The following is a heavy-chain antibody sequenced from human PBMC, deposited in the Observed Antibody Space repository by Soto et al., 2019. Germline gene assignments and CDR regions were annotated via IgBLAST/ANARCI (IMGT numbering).Heavy chain of an antibody. Sequence: PRLSCAASGFTFDDDAMHWVLQAPGKGLEWVAGISWNSGSIGYADSVKGRFTISRDNAKNSLYLQMNSLRAEDTALYYCAKDRGLLRYFDYYGMDVWGQGTTVTVSS. CDR1: GFTFDDDA. CDR3: AKDRGLLRYFDYYGMDV. CDR2: ISWNSGSI. D-gene: IGHD3-9*01. V-gene: IGHV3-9*01. J-gene: IGHJ6*02.